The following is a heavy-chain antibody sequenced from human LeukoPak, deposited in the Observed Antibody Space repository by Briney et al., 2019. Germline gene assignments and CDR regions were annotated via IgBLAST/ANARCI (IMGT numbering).Heavy chain of an antibody. CDR2: IQNSGST. CDR1: GFTVSSTY. CDR3: ARGRVSLSYFDN. J-gene: IGHJ4*02. V-gene: IGHV3-66*01. D-gene: IGHD2-21*01. Sequence: GGSLRLSCAASGFTVSSTYMSWVRQAPGKGLEWISVIQNSGSTYYADSVRGRFTLSRDNSKNTLYLEMNSLTADDTAVYHCARGRVSLSYFDNCGQGTLVTVSS.